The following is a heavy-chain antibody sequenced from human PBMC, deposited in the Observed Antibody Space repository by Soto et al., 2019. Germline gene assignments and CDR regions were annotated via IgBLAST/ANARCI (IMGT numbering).Heavy chain of an antibody. CDR3: AREGLFNWFDP. Sequence: QVQLVQSGAEVKKPGASVKVSCKASGYTFTSYAMHWVRQAPGQRLEWMGWINAGNGNTKYSQKFQGRVTITRDTSASTAYMELSSMRSEDTAVYSCAREGLFNWFDPWGQGTLVTVS. V-gene: IGHV1-3*01. CDR1: GYTFTSYA. J-gene: IGHJ5*02. CDR2: INAGNGNT.